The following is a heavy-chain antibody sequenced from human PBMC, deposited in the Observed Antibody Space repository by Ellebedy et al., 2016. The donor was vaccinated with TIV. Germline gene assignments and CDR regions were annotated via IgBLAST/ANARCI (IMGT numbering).Heavy chain of an antibody. J-gene: IGHJ3*02. CDR3: ARNSDIVLVPSAYASSFDI. Sequence: ASVKVSCKPSGYTFGSYGISWVRQAPGQGLEWMGRIIPVFDVRDYEQTLQGRVTITADESMSTVYMELSSLTSEDTATYYCARNSDIVLVPSAYASSFDIWGQGTMVTVSS. CDR1: GYTFGSYG. D-gene: IGHD2-8*01. V-gene: IGHV1-69*13. CDR2: IIPVFDVR.